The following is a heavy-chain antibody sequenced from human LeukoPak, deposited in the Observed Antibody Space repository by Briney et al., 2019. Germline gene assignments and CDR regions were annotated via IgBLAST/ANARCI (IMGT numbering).Heavy chain of an antibody. V-gene: IGHV3-33*01. CDR3: AREIRSYYDYVWGSYRHEAFDI. J-gene: IGHJ3*02. D-gene: IGHD3-16*02. Sequence: PGGSLRLSCAASGFTFSSYGMHWVRQAPGKGLEWVAVIWYDGSNKYYADSVKGRFTISRDNSKNTLHLQMNSLRAEDTAVYYCAREIRSYYDYVWGSYRHEAFDIWGQGTMVTVSS. CDR1: GFTFSSYG. CDR2: IWYDGSNK.